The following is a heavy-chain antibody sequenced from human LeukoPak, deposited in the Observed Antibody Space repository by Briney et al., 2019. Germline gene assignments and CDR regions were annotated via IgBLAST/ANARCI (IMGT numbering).Heavy chain of an antibody. V-gene: IGHV3-23*01. CDR3: AKERTGGWPFDY. J-gene: IGHJ4*02. D-gene: IGHD6-19*01. Sequence: GGSLRLSCAASGFTFSNYAMSWVRQAPGKGLEWASGISGSRGTTYYADSVKGRLTISRDNSKNTLYLKMNSLRADDTAVYYCAKERTGGWPFDYWGQGTLVTVSS. CDR2: ISGSRGTT. CDR1: GFTFSNYA.